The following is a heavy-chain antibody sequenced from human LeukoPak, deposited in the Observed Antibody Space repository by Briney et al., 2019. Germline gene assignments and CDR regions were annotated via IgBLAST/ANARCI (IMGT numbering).Heavy chain of an antibody. CDR1: GYSFTSYW. J-gene: IGHJ4*02. CDR3: ATSESQTKFDF. CDR2: IYPGDSDT. Sequence: GESLKISCKGSGYSFTSYWIGWVRQMPGKGLEWMGIIYPGDSDTRYNPSFQGQVTISADKSINTAYLQWSSLKASDSAMYYCATSESQTKFDFWGQGTLVTVSS. D-gene: IGHD1/OR15-1a*01. V-gene: IGHV5-51*01.